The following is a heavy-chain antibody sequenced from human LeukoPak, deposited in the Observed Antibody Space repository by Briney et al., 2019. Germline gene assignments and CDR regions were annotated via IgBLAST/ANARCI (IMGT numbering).Heavy chain of an antibody. J-gene: IGHJ4*02. V-gene: IGHV1-3*03. D-gene: IGHD3-22*01. Sequence: ASVKVSCKASGYTFTSYAMHWVRQAPGQRLEWMGWINAGNGNTKYSQEFQDRVTITRDTSASTAYMELSSLRSEDMAVYYCARSHPSDTSGWSNPYFDKWGQGTLVTVSS. CDR3: ARSHPSDTSGWSNPYFDK. CDR1: GYTFTSYA. CDR2: INAGNGNT.